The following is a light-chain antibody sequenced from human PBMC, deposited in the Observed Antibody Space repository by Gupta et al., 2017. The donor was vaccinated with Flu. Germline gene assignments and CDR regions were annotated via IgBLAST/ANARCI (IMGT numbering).Light chain of an antibody. Sequence: TCSGDQLEDKYVFWYQQKSGESPLWIIYQDTKRPSGIPERFSGSNSGNTATLTISGTQAMDEADYYCQAWDSSTYVFGTGTRVTVL. CDR3: QAWDSSTYV. V-gene: IGLV3-1*01. J-gene: IGLJ1*01. CDR1: QLEDKY. CDR2: QDT.